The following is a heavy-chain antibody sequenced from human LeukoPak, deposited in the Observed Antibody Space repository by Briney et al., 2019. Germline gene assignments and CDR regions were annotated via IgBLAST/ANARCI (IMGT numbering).Heavy chain of an antibody. Sequence: GGSLRLSCAASGFTFSSYAMSWVRQAPGKGLEWVAVISYDGSDKYYADSVKGRFTISRDNSKNTLYLQMNSLRPEDTAVYYCAREYRGYFDYWGQGTLVTVSS. V-gene: IGHV3-30*04. CDR1: GFTFSSYA. D-gene: IGHD1-26*01. CDR3: AREYRGYFDY. J-gene: IGHJ4*02. CDR2: ISYDGSDK.